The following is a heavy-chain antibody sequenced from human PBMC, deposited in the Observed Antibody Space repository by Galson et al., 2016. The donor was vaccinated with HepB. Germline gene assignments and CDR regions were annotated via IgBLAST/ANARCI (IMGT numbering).Heavy chain of an antibody. Sequence: SLRLSCAASGFSFDENTMHWVRQAPGKGLEWVSLISWDGGSTYYADSVKGRFTISRDNSKNFLYLQMNSLRTEDTALYYCASGPLDYWGQGTLVTVSS. CDR3: ASGPLDY. D-gene: IGHD6-25*01. CDR1: GFSFDENT. J-gene: IGHJ4*02. CDR2: ISWDGGST. V-gene: IGHV3-43*01.